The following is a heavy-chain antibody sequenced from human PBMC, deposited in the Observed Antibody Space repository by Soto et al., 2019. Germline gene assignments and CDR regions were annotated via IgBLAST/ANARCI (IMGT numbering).Heavy chain of an antibody. J-gene: IGHJ4*02. CDR3: ARDFFYCSGGSCYPMHFDY. CDR2: IKQDGSEK. V-gene: IGHV3-7*01. Sequence: GGSLRLSCAASGFTFSSYWMSWVRQAPGKGLEWVANIKQDGSEKYYVDSVKGRFTISRDNAKNSLYLQMNSLRAEDTAVYYCARDFFYCSGGSCYPMHFDYWGQGTLVTVSS. D-gene: IGHD2-15*01. CDR1: GFTFSSYW.